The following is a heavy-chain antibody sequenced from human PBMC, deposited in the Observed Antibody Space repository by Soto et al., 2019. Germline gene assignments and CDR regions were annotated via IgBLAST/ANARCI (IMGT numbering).Heavy chain of an antibody. J-gene: IGHJ6*02. CDR3: ARLGFEYDTLTAYYHVHHYYSLDV. D-gene: IGHD3-9*01. CDR2: IYPGDSDT. Sequence: GEYLMISCQGSGYRFNDYCIGWVRTGNGKGQEWTGVIYPGDSDTRYSPSFQGQVTISADKSISTAYLRWSSLKASDTAMYYCARLGFEYDTLTAYYHVHHYYSLDVWCQGTSVTVSS. V-gene: IGHV5-51*01. CDR1: GYRFNDYC.